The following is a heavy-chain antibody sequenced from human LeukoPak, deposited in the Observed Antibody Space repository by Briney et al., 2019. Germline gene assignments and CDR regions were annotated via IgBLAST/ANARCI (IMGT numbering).Heavy chain of an antibody. V-gene: IGHV3-9*01. D-gene: IGHD5-12*01. Sequence: GGSLRLSCAASGLTFDDYAMHWVREAPGKGLEWGAGISLSSGNIGYADSVKGRFTISRDNAENSLHLQMNSLRTEDTALYFCARDAWRRAFNYGMDVWGQGTTVAVSS. CDR3: ARDAWRRAFNYGMDV. J-gene: IGHJ6*02. CDR1: GLTFDDYA. CDR2: ISLSSGNI.